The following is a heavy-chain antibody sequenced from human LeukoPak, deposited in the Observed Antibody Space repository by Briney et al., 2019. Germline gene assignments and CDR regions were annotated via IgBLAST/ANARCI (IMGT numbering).Heavy chain of an antibody. Sequence: SETLSLTCAVYGGSFSGYVWTWIRQPPGKGLEWIGEINHSGSTNYNPSLKSRVTISVDTSKNQFSLKLTSVTAADTAVYYCARGVGFVKIDYWGQGTLVTVSP. CDR2: INHSGST. J-gene: IGHJ4*02. CDR3: ARGVGFVKIDY. D-gene: IGHD3-10*01. V-gene: IGHV4-34*01. CDR1: GGSFSGYV.